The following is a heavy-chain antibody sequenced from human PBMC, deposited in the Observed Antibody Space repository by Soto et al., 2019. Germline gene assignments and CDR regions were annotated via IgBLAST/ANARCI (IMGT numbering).Heavy chain of an antibody. V-gene: IGHV4-31*01. D-gene: IGHD3-10*01. CDR1: GCSINSGGYY. J-gene: IGHJ4*02. CDR2: IYYNGRA. CDR3: ARALLWFGKFNEFDY. Sequence: QVQLQESGPGLVKPSQTLSLTCTVSGCSINSGGYYWSWIRQHPGKGLEWVGYIYYNGRAYYNPSIKSPLTISVDTSKNQFSLKLSSVTAADTAMYVCARALLWFGKFNEFDYWGQGTLVTVSS.